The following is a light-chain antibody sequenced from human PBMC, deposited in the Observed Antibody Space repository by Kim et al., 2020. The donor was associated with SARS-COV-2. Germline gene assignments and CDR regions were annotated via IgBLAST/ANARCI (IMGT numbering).Light chain of an antibody. CDR2: GAS. J-gene: IGKJ4*01. V-gene: IGKV3-15*01. Sequence: EVVMTQSPVTLSVSPGESVTLSCRASQNVNNNLAWYQQRPGQAPRLLIYGASTRATGIPARFSGSGSGTEFTLIISGLQSEDFAVYHCQQYNRWPPRITFGGGTKVDIK. CDR3: QQYNRWPPRIT. CDR1: QNVNNN.